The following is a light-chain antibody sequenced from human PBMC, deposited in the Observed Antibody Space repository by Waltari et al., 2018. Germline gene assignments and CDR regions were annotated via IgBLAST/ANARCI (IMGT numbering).Light chain of an antibody. CDR3: SSYTSSDTWV. J-gene: IGLJ3*02. Sequence: QSALTQPASVSGSPGQSITISCTGTSSDIGGFSHVSWYQQHPGKAPKPMIYDVSNRPSGVSNRFSGSKSGNTASLTISGLQAEDEADYYCSSYTSSDTWVFGGGTKLTVL. V-gene: IGLV2-14*01. CDR1: SSDIGGFSH. CDR2: DVS.